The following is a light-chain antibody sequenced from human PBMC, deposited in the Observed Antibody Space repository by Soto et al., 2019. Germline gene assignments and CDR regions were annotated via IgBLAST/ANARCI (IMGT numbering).Light chain of an antibody. J-gene: IGKJ3*01. CDR3: QQRSNWPPAVT. Sequence: EILLTQSPATLSLSPGERATLSCRASQSVSSYLAWYQQKPGQAPRLLIYDASNRATGIPARFSGSGSGTDFTLTISSLEPEDFAVYYCQQRSNWPPAVTFGPGTKVDIK. CDR2: DAS. CDR1: QSVSSY. V-gene: IGKV3-11*01.